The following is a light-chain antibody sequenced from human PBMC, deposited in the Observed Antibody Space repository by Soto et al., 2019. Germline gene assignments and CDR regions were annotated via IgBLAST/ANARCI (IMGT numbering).Light chain of an antibody. CDR3: SSYTSSSTHG. Sequence: QSALTQPASVSGSPGQSITISCTGTSSDVGGYNFVSWYQQHPGKVPKLMIFDVNSRPSGVSDRFSGSKSGNTASLTISGLQAEDEGDYYCSSYTSSSTHGFGSGTKVTVL. CDR2: DVN. V-gene: IGLV2-14*03. J-gene: IGLJ1*01. CDR1: SSDVGGYNF.